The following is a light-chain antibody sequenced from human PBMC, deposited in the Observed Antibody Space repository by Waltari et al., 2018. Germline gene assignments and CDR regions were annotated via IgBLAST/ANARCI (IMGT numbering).Light chain of an antibody. CDR3: LAWDSNTVV. J-gene: IGLJ3*02. Sequence: SYALTQPPSVSVSPGQTAAITCSGDKLGNKYICWFQQKPGQTPVMVIYQDNKRPSGIPERVSGSNSENTATLTISGTQAVDEADYYCLAWDSNTVVCGGGTRLTVL. CDR2: QDN. CDR1: KLGNKY. V-gene: IGLV3-1*01.